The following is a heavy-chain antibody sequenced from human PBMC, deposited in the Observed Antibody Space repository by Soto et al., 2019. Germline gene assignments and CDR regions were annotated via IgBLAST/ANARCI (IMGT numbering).Heavy chain of an antibody. D-gene: IGHD6-19*01. CDR3: ARGGIAVAGTVFDY. J-gene: IGHJ4*02. CDR1: GYTFTIYA. CDR2: INAGNGNT. V-gene: IGHV1-3*01. Sequence: QVQLVQSGAEVKKPVASVKVSCKASGYTFTIYAMHWVRQAPGQRLEWMGWINAGNGNTKYSQKFQGRVTITRDTSASPAYMELSSLRSEDTAVYYCARGGIAVAGTVFDYWGQGTLVTVSS.